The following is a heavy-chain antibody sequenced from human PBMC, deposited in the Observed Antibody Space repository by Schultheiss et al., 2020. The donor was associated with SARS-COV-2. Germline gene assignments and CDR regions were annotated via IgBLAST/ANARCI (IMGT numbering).Heavy chain of an antibody. CDR1: GFTFDDYA. CDR2: ISWNSGSI. Sequence: SLKISCAASGFTFDDYAMHWVRQAPGKGLEWVSGISWNSGSIGYADSVKGRFTISRDNAKNSLYLQMNSLRAEDTALYYCAKGSIHYYDSSVYLDWWGQGTLVTVSS. D-gene: IGHD3-22*01. V-gene: IGHV3-9*01. CDR3: AKGSIHYYDSSVYLDW. J-gene: IGHJ4*02.